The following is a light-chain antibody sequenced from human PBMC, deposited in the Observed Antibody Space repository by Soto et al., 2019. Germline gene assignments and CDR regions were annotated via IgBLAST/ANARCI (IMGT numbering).Light chain of an antibody. V-gene: IGLV2-14*01. CDR2: DDS. CDR1: SSDVGGYNY. CDR3: SSYTSSSTLGV. Sequence: QSVLTQPASVSGSPGQSITISCTGTSSDVGGYNYVSWYQQHPGKAPKLMIYDDSNRPSGVSNRFSGSKSGNTAPLTISGLQAEDEADYYCSSYTSSSTLGVFGTGTKVTVL. J-gene: IGLJ1*01.